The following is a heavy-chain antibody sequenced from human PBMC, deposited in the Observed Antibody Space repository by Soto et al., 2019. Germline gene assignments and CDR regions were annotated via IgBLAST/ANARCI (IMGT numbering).Heavy chain of an antibody. V-gene: IGHV1-69*13. CDR2: IIPIFGTA. D-gene: IGHD3-22*01. Sequence: ASVKVSCKASGGTFSSYAISWVRQAPGQGLEWMGGIIPIFGTANYAQKFQGRVTITADESTSTAYMELSSLRSEDTAVYYCAREPTYYYDSSGYYYFDYWGQGTLVTVSS. CDR1: GGTFSSYA. CDR3: AREPTYYYDSSGYYYFDY. J-gene: IGHJ4*02.